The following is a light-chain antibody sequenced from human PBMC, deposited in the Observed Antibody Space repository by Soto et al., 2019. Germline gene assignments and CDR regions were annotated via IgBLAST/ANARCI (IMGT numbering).Light chain of an antibody. J-gene: IGLJ3*02. Sequence: SSELTQPPSVSVAPGKTASVACGGSNIGSKSVHWYQKKSGQAPVLVMYYDSDRPSGIPERFSGSNSGNTATLTISRVEAGDEADYYCPVWDISSGHVVFGGGTKLTVL. CDR2: YDS. CDR1: NIGSKS. V-gene: IGLV3-21*01. CDR3: PVWDISSGHVV.